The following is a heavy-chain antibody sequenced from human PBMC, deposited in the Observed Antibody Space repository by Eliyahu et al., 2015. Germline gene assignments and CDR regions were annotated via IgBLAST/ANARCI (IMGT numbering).Heavy chain of an antibody. CDR2: IHHSGKT. Sequence: QVQLQESGPGLVKPSETLSLTCXXSGDSVXSGTXYWSWIRQHPGKGLEWIGYIHHSGKTIHNPSLKSRVTMSVETSKNQFSLDLTSVTAADTAVYFCARTITMMVVVRVGDAFDMWGRGTMVTVSS. J-gene: IGHJ3*02. V-gene: IGHV4-61*01. CDR1: GDSVXSGTXY. D-gene: IGHD3-22*01. CDR3: ARTITMMVVVRVGDAFDM.